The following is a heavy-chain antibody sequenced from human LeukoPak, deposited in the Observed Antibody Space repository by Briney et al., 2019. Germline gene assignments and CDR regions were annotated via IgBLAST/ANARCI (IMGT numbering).Heavy chain of an antibody. CDR2: ISSSSSYI. V-gene: IGHV3-21*04. CDR1: GFTFSSYS. Sequence: SGGSLRLSCAASGFTFSSYSMNWIRQAPGKGLEWVSSISSSSSYIYYADSVKGRFTISRDNAKNSLYLQMNSLRAEDTAVYYCARGSGRGVGANLNWGQGTLVTVSS. J-gene: IGHJ4*02. D-gene: IGHD1-26*01. CDR3: ARGSGRGVGANLN.